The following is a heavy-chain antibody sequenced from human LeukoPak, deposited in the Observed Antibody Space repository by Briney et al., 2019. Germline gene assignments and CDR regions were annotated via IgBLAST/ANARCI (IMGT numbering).Heavy chain of an antibody. D-gene: IGHD3-22*01. J-gene: IGHJ3*02. V-gene: IGHV3-9*03. Sequence: GGSLRLSCAASGFTFDDYAMHWVRQAPGKGLEWVSGISWNSGAIGYADSVKGRFTISRDNAKNSLYLQMNSLRAEDMALYYCAKADSSGYLDAFDIWGQGTMVTVSS. CDR1: GFTFDDYA. CDR3: AKADSSGYLDAFDI. CDR2: ISWNSGAI.